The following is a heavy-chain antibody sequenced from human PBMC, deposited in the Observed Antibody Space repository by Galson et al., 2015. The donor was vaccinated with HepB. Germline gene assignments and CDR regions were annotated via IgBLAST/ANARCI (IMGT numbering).Heavy chain of an antibody. V-gene: IGHV1-24*01. CDR1: GYTLTELS. J-gene: IGHJ3*02. D-gene: IGHD3-9*01. Sequence: SVKVSCKVSGYTLTELSMHWVRQAPGKGLEWMGGFDPEDGETIYAQKFQGRVTMTEDTSTDTAYMELSSLRSEDTAVYYCATVLSYYDILTGSDAFDIWGQGTMVTVSS. CDR2: FDPEDGET. CDR3: ATVLSYYDILTGSDAFDI.